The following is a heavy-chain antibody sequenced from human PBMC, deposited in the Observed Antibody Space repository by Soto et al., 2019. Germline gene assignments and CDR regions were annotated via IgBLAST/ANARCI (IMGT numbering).Heavy chain of an antibody. V-gene: IGHV3-33*01. CDR2: IWYDGSNK. D-gene: IGHD2-15*01. CDR1: GFTFSTYG. Sequence: QVQLVESGGGVVQSGRSLRLSCAASGFTFSTYGMHWVRQAPGTGLEWGAIIWYDGSNKFYADSVKGRFTISRDNSKNTLYLQMNSLRAEDTAVYYCARVPETYCSGGSCYAGGIDYWGQGTLVTGSS. J-gene: IGHJ4*02. CDR3: ARVPETYCSGGSCYAGGIDY.